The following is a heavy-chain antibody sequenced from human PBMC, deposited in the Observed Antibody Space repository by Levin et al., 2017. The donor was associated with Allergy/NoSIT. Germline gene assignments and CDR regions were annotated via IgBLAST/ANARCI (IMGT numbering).Heavy chain of an antibody. CDR1: GFNLNNFW. V-gene: IGHV3-7*03. CDR2: IKQDGVDT. D-gene: IGHD2-2*01. J-gene: IGHJ2*01. Sequence: GGSLRLSCLASGFNLNNFWMSWVRQAPEKGLEWVANIKQDGVDTYYLDSVKGRFTISRDTAKTSVYLHMDSLKAEDTAVYYCARTNIQQWVHNGYFDLWGHGTLVTVSS. CDR3: ARTNIQQWVHNGYFDL.